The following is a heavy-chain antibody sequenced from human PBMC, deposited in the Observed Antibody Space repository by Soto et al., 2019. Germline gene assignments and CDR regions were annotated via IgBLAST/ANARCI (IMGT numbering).Heavy chain of an antibody. J-gene: IGHJ4*02. CDR2: INPILSMS. CDR3: XXXXXXGYRAFDY. V-gene: IGHV1-69*02. CDR1: GDTFAFHS. D-gene: IGHD2-15*01. Sequence: QVQLVQSGAEVKRPGSSVKVSCKASGDTFAFHSINWVRQAPGLGLEWMGRINPILSMSNYAQRFQGRVTMTADKSTXXXXXXXXXXXXXXXXXXXXXXXXXXGYRAFDYWGQGALVTVSS.